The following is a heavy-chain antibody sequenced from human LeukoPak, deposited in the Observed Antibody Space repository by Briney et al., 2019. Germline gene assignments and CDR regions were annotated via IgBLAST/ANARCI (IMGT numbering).Heavy chain of an antibody. D-gene: IGHD4-17*01. CDR3: ARDKGSMTTVTNFDY. CDR1: GYTFTSYG. Sequence: GASVKVSCKASGYTFTSYGISWARQAPGQGLEWMGWISAYNGNTNYAQKLQGRVTMTTDTSTSTAYMELRSLRSDDTAVYHCARDKGSMTTVTNFDYWGQGTLVTVSS. V-gene: IGHV1-18*04. CDR2: ISAYNGNT. J-gene: IGHJ4*02.